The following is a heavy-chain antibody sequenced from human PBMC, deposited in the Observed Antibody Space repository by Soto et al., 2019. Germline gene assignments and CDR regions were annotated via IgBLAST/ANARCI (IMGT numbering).Heavy chain of an antibody. Sequence: QLQLQESGPGLVKPSETLSLTCTVSGGSISSSSYYWGWIRQPPGKGLEWIGSIYYSGSTYYNPSLKSRVTISVDTSKNKLSLKLSSVTAADTAVYYCARHNGDFGYSSSRHYYYYYMDVWGKGTTVTVSS. D-gene: IGHD6-6*01. CDR1: GGSISSSSYY. J-gene: IGHJ6*03. CDR3: ARHNGDFGYSSSRHYYYYYMDV. CDR2: IYYSGST. V-gene: IGHV4-39*01.